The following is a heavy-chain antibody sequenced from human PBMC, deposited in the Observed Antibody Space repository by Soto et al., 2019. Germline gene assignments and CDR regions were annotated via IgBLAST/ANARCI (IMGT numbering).Heavy chain of an antibody. V-gene: IGHV1-18*01. CDR3: AREGVAPYYYYGMDG. CDR2: ISSYNGDT. CDR1: GYTFTRSG. Sequence: GASVKVSCKASGYTFTRSGISWVRQAPGQGPEWMGWISSYNGDTNYAQTFQGRVTMTTDTSTSTAYMELRSLRSDDTAVYYCAREGVAPYYYYGMDGRGQRTTVTVSS. D-gene: IGHD5-12*01. J-gene: IGHJ6*02.